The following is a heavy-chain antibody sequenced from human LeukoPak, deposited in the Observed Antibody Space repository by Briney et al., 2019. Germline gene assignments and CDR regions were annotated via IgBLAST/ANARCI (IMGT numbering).Heavy chain of an antibody. J-gene: IGHJ3*02. CDR1: GYTFTGYY. Sequence: ASVKVSCKASGYTFTGYYIHWVRQAPGQGLEWMGRINPNNGGTNYTQKFQGRVTMTRDMSMSTAYMELSRLRSVDTAVYYCAGEDNSSGYRPFDIWGQGTMVTVPS. CDR2: INPNNGGT. V-gene: IGHV1-2*06. CDR3: AGEDNSSGYRPFDI. D-gene: IGHD3-22*01.